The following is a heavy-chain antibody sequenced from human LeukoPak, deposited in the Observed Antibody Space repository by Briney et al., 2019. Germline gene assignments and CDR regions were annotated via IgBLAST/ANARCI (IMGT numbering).Heavy chain of an antibody. V-gene: IGHV1-46*01. D-gene: IGHD2-2*02. CDR1: GYTFTSYY. CDR2: INPSGGST. CDR3: ARDRLGYCSSTSCYSGWFDP. J-gene: IGHJ5*02. Sequence: ASVKVSCKASGYTFTSYYMHWVRQAPGQGLEWMGIINPSGGSTSYAQKFQGRVTMTRDMSTSTVYMELSSLRSEDTAVYYCARDRLGYCSSTSCYSGWFDPWGQGTLVTVSS.